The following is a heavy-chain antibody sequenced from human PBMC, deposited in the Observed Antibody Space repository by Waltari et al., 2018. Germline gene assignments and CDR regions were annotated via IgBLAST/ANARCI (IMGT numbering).Heavy chain of an antibody. Sequence: QVQLVQSGSELKKPGASVKVSCKASGYTFTSYAMNWVRKAPGKGLAWMGWINTNTGNPTYAQGFTGRFVFSLDTSVSTAYLQISSLKAEDTAVYYCARDRRITIFGVVIPPNWFDPWGQGTLVTVSS. D-gene: IGHD3-3*01. CDR3: ARDRRITIFGVVIPPNWFDP. V-gene: IGHV7-4-1*02. CDR1: GYTFTSYA. J-gene: IGHJ5*02. CDR2: INTNTGNP.